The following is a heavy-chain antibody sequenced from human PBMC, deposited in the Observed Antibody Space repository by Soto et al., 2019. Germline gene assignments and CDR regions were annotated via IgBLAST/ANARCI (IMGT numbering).Heavy chain of an antibody. CDR1: GFSLSNAKMG. V-gene: IGHV2-26*01. CDR2: IFSNDEE. J-gene: IGHJ6*02. CDR3: ARKGDTYYYAMDV. Sequence: QVTLKESGPVLVKPTETLTLTCAVSGFSLSNAKMGVSWIRQPPGKALEWLAHIFSNDEESYSPSLKSRLTLSTATSKGPVVLTMTDMDPVDTATYYCARKGDTYYYAMDVWGHGITVTVSS. D-gene: IGHD1-26*01.